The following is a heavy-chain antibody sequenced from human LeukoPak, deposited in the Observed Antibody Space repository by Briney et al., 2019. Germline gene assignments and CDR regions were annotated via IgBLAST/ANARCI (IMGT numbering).Heavy chain of an antibody. Sequence: GGSLRLSCAASGFAFSNYWLHWVRPAPGKGLEWVARIDTHGSSTNYADSVKGRFTISRDNAKNTLYLQMTSLSAEDTAVYYALAGYYYYYMDVWGKGTTVTVSS. D-gene: IGHD6-13*01. CDR2: IDTHGSST. V-gene: IGHV3-74*01. CDR1: GFAFSNYW. J-gene: IGHJ6*03. CDR3: LAGYYYYYMDV.